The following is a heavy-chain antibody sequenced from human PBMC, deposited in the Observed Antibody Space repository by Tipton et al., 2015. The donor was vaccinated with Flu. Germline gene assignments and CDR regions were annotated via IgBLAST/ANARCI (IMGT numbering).Heavy chain of an antibody. J-gene: IGHJ4*02. CDR3: AKWSSSWWSFDY. D-gene: IGHD6-13*01. CDR2: IYYSGKS. CDR1: GGSISSFY. Sequence: TLSLTCTVSGGSISSFYWNWIRQPPGKGLEWIGYIYYSGKSNYNPSLKSRVTMSVDTSKNQVSLNLSSVTAADTAVYYCAKWSSSWWSFDYCGQGALVTVSS. V-gene: IGHV4-59*07.